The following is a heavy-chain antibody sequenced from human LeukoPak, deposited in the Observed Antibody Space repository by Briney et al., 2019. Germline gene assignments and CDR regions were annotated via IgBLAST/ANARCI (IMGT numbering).Heavy chain of an antibody. J-gene: IGHJ3*02. CDR1: GGSISSGGYY. Sequence: SETLSHTCTVSGGSISSGGYYWSWIRQHPGKGLEWIGYIYYSGSTYYNPSLKSRVTISVDTSKNQFSLKLSSVTAADTAVYYCARSLTYYYDSSGPKDAFDIWGQGTMVTVSS. CDR3: ARSLTYYYDSSGPKDAFDI. CDR2: IYYSGST. D-gene: IGHD3-22*01. V-gene: IGHV4-31*03.